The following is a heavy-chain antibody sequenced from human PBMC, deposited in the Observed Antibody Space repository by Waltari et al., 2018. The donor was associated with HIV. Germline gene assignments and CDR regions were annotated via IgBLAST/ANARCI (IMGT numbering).Heavy chain of an antibody. V-gene: IGHV3-74*01. D-gene: IGHD3-10*01. CDR1: GFSFSSYW. CDR3: VRGSGRFYYGLDV. Sequence: EAQLVEAGGDLVQPGGSLRLSCADSGFSFSSYWIHWVRQAPGKGLVWVARINRDGNRINYTDSVKGRFTISRDNAKNTVYLQMTSLRVDDTAVYYCVRGSGRFYYGLDVWGQGTAVIVSS. J-gene: IGHJ6*02. CDR2: INRDGNRI.